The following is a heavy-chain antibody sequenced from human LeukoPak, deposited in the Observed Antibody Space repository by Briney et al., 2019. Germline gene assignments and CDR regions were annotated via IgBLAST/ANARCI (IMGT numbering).Heavy chain of an antibody. Sequence: SETLSLTCTVSGGSISSYYWSWIRQPPGKGLEWIGYIYYSGSTNYNPSLKSRVTISVDTSKNQFSLKLSSVTAADTAVYYCARGVLEWYGRYFDYWGQGTLVTVSS. J-gene: IGHJ4*02. CDR2: IYYSGST. CDR1: GGSISSYY. D-gene: IGHD3-3*01. V-gene: IGHV4-59*12. CDR3: ARGVLEWYGRYFDY.